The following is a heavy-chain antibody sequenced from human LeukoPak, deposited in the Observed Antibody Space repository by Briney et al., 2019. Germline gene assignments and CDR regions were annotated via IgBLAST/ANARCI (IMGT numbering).Heavy chain of an antibody. J-gene: IGHJ4*02. CDR3: AGRTAATTRPFDY. D-gene: IGHD2-21*02. CDR1: GVSIDSDH. CDR2: FYYTGST. Sequence: PSEALSLTCSVSGVSIDSDHWSWIRQPPGKGLEWIGYFYYTGSTNYSPSFEGRVTISEDTSKNQISLRLTSVTAADTAVYYCAGRTAATTRPFDYWGQGTLVTVSS. V-gene: IGHV4-59*01.